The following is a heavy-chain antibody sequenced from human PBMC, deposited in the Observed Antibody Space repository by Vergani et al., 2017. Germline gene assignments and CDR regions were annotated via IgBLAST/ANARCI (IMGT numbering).Heavy chain of an antibody. J-gene: IGHJ4*02. Sequence: VQLVESGGGLVKPGGSLRLSCAASGFTFSDYYMSWIRQAPGKGLEWVSAIIGSGGSTYYADSVEGRFPISRDNSKDTLYLQMNRLRAEETAVYYCAKDGGYNWIDVRGFDYWGQGTLVTVSS. V-gene: IGHV3-23*04. D-gene: IGHD1-20*01. CDR2: IIGSGGST. CDR1: GFTFSDYY. CDR3: AKDGGYNWIDVRGFDY.